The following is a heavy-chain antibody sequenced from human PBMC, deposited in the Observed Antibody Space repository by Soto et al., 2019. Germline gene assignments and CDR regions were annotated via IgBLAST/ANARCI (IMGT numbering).Heavy chain of an antibody. V-gene: IGHV1-2*04. CDR2: INPNSGGT. CDR1: GYTFTGYY. Sequence: ASVKVSCKASGYTFTGYYIHRVRQAPGQGLEWMGWINPNSGGTIYAQKFQGWVTMTRDTSITTAYMELSRLKSDDTAVYYCARQVFSGNSALDVWGQGTTVTVSS. CDR3: ARQVFSGNSALDV. J-gene: IGHJ6*02. D-gene: IGHD1-1*01.